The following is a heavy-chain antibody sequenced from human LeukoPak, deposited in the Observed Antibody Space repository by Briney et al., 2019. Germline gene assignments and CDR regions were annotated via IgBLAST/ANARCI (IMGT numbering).Heavy chain of an antibody. V-gene: IGHV3-7*01. CDR3: ARDSWSATPGNWFDP. CDR2: IKQDGSEK. D-gene: IGHD5-24*01. CDR1: GFTFSSYW. Sequence: PGGSLRLSCAASGFTFSSYWMSWVRQAPGKGLEWVANIKQDGSEKYYVDSVKGRFTISSDNAKNSLYLQMNSLRAEDTAVYYCARDSWSATPGNWFDPWGQGTLVTVSS. J-gene: IGHJ5*02.